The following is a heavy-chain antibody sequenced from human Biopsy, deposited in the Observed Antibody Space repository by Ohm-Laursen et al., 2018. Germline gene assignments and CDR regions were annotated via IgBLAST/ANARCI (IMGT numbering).Heavy chain of an antibody. Sequence: SDTLFLTCTASGVSITAYYWSWIRQPPGKGLECIGNIHHSGSTNYNPSLKSRLTISVDTSKNQFSLKLSSVAAADTAVYYCARMDCSGGSCHYYSYGMDVWGQGTTVTVSS. CDR2: IHHSGST. CDR3: ARMDCSGGSCHYYSYGMDV. D-gene: IGHD2-15*01. J-gene: IGHJ6*02. V-gene: IGHV4-4*09. CDR1: GVSITAYY.